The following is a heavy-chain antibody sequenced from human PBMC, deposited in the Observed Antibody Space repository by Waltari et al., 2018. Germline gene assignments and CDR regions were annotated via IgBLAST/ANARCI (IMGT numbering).Heavy chain of an antibody. J-gene: IGHJ4*02. CDR1: GVTVNSNY. Sequence: EVQLVESGGGLIQPGGSLRLSCAVSGVTVNSNYMSWVRQAPGKGLEWVSVISSGVSTYYADSVKGRFTISRDNSKNTLYLQMNSLRAEDTAVYYCAGCRPLDFYFDYWGQGNLVTVSS. V-gene: IGHV3-53*01. CDR2: ISSGVST. CDR3: AGCRPLDFYFDY.